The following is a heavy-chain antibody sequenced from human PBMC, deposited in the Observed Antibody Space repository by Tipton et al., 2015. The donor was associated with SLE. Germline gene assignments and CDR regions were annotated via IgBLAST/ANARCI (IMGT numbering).Heavy chain of an antibody. V-gene: IGHV3-53*05. Sequence: SLRLSCAASGFTVSSNYMSWVRQAPGKGLEWVSVIYSGGSTYYADSVKGRSAISRDNSKNTLYLQMNSLRAEDTAVYYCARDRGSGWFDFDYWGQGTLVTVSS. CDR1: GFTVSSNY. CDR2: IYSGGST. J-gene: IGHJ4*02. CDR3: ARDRGSGWFDFDY. D-gene: IGHD6-19*01.